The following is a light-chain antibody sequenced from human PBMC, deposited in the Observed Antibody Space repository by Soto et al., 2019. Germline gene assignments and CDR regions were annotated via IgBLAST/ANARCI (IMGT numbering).Light chain of an antibody. CDR3: QQYNSYPWT. V-gene: IGKV1-9*01. Sequence: DNQLTHSPSSISASVGDRVTITCRASHGISSYLGWYQQKPGKAPNLLIYDASTLHSGVPSRFSGSESGTEFTLTINSLQPDDFATYYCQQYNSYPWTFGQGTKVDI. CDR1: HGISSY. J-gene: IGKJ1*01. CDR2: DAS.